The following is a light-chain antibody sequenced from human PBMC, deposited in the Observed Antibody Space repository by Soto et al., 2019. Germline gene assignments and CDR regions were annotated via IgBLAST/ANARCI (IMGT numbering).Light chain of an antibody. Sequence: SALTQPASVSGSPGQSITISCTGTSSDVGSYNLVSWYQQHPGKAPKLMIYEVSKRPSGVSNRFSGSKSGNTASLTISWLQAEDEADYYCCSYAGSSTYVFGTGTKVTVL. J-gene: IGLJ1*01. CDR3: CSYAGSSTYV. V-gene: IGLV2-23*02. CDR2: EVS. CDR1: SSDVGSYNL.